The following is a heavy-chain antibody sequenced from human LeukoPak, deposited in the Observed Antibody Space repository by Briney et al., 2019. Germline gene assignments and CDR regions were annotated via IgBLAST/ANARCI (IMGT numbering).Heavy chain of an antibody. Sequence: SQTLSLTCTVSGGSISSGGYYWSWIRQHPGKGLEWIGYIYYSGSTYYNPSLKSRVTISVDTSKNQFSLKLSSVTAADTAVYYCARGDRAAEEEEGHYFDYWGQGTLVTVPS. CDR3: ARGDRAAEEEEGHYFDY. CDR2: IYYSGST. J-gene: IGHJ4*02. CDR1: GGSISSGGYY. D-gene: IGHD6-13*01. V-gene: IGHV4-31*03.